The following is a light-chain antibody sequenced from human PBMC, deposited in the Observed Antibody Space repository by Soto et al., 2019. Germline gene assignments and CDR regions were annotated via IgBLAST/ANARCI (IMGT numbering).Light chain of an antibody. J-gene: IGLJ3*02. CDR3: CSYAGSSTWV. V-gene: IGLV2-11*01. Sequence: QSALTQPRSVSGSPGQSVAISCTGSTSDVGGYDYVSWYQQHPDKAPKLMIYDVTKRPSGVPDRFSGSKSGSTASLTISGGQAEDEADYYCCSYAGSSTWVFGGGTKLTVL. CDR1: TSDVGGYDY. CDR2: DVT.